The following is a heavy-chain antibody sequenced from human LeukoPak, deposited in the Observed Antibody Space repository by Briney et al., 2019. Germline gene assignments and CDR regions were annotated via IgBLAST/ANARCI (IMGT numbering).Heavy chain of an antibody. CDR3: AGCSRGTSVGMDV. CDR2: IYYSGNT. Sequence: PSETLSLTCSVSGGSISNYYWTWIRQPPGKGLEWIGYIYYSGNTNYNPSLKSRVTISLDTSKNQFSLKLTSVTAADTAVYYCAGCSRGTSVGMDVWGQGTTVTVSS. CDR1: GGSISNYY. D-gene: IGHD1-1*01. V-gene: IGHV4-59*08. J-gene: IGHJ6*02.